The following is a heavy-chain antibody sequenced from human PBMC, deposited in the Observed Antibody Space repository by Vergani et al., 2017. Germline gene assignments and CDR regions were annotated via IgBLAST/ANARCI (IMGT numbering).Heavy chain of an antibody. D-gene: IGHD4-17*01. Sequence: QVQLVQSGAEVKKPGSSVKVSCKASGGTFSSYAISWVRQAPGQGLEWMGGIIPIVGTANYAQKFQGRVTITADESTSTAYMELSSLRSEDTAVYYCARGTSMTTVTNDAFDIWGQGTMVTVSS. CDR2: IIPIVGTA. CDR1: GGTFSSYA. J-gene: IGHJ3*02. CDR3: ARGTSMTTVTNDAFDI. V-gene: IGHV1-69*12.